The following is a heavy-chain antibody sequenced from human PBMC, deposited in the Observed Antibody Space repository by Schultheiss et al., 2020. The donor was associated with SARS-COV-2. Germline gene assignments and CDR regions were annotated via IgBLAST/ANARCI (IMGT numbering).Heavy chain of an antibody. V-gene: IGHV4-59*08. CDR1: GGSISSYY. CDR2: IYYSGST. Sequence: SETLSLTCTVSGGSISSYYWSWIRQPPGKGLEWIGYIYYSGSTNYNPSLKSRVTISVDTSKNQFSLKLSSVTAADTAVYYCARRRYYYDSSGYYSGGLDYWGQGTLVTVSS. CDR3: ARRRYYYDSSGYYSGGLDY. D-gene: IGHD3-22*01. J-gene: IGHJ4*02.